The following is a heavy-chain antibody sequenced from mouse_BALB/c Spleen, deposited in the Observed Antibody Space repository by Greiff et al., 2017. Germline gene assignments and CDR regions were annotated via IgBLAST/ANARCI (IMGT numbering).Heavy chain of an antibody. CDR2: IYPSDSYT. D-gene: IGHD2-1*01. V-gene: IGHV1-69*02. J-gene: IGHJ3*01. Sequence: VQLQQSGAELVRPGASVKLSCKASGYTFTSYWINWVKQRPGQGLEWIGNIYPSDSYTNYNQKFKDKATLTVDKSSSTAYMQLSSPTSEDSAVYYCTSGNGNSAWFAYWGQGTLVTVSA. CDR3: TSGNGNSAWFAY. CDR1: GYTFTSYW.